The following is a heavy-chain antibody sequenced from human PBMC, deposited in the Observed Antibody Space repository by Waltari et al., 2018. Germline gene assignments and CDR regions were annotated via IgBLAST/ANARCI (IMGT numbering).Heavy chain of an antibody. J-gene: IGHJ4*02. CDR1: GFSPSHYG. V-gene: IGHV3-30*18. Sequence: QLQLVESGVGVVQPGKSLRLPCAASGFSPSHYGMHWVRQAPGRGLEWGALRWFEGGDEYYADSVRGRFTSSRDNSKNLLYLHMDSLRVDDTAVYYCAKDAFGNTYMDHWGQGTLVTVSS. CDR3: AKDAFGNTYMDH. CDR2: RWFEGGDE. D-gene: IGHD3-16*01.